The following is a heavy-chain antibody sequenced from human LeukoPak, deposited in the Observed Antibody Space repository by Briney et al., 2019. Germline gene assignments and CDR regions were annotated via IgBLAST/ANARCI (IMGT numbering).Heavy chain of an antibody. V-gene: IGHV3-30*02. J-gene: IGHJ5*02. D-gene: IGHD3-10*01. Sequence: GGSLGLSCAASGFTFSSYGMHWVRQAPGKGLEWVAFIRYDGSNKYYADSVKGRFTISRDNSKNTLYLQMNSLRAEDTAVYYCAKVDYYGSGSYLMGFDPWGQGTLVTVSS. CDR3: AKVDYYGSGSYLMGFDP. CDR2: IRYDGSNK. CDR1: GFTFSSYG.